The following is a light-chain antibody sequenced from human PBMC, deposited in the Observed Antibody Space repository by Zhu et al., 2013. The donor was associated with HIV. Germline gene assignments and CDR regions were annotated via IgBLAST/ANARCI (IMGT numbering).Light chain of an antibody. CDR2: SNN. CDR1: SSNIGSTT. V-gene: IGLV1-44*01. J-gene: IGLJ3*02. Sequence: QSVLTQPPSASGTPGQRVIISCSGSSSNIGSTTVNWYQQLPGTAPKLLIYSNNQRPSGVPDRFSGSKSGTSASLAINGLQADDEADYYCQSYDNTLRLVFGGGTKLTVL. CDR3: QSYDNTLRLV.